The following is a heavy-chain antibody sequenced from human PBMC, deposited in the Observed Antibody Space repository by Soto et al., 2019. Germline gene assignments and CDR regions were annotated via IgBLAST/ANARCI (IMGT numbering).Heavy chain of an antibody. J-gene: IGHJ5*02. D-gene: IGHD2-15*01. CDR2: IIPIFGTA. CDR1: GGTFSSYA. V-gene: IGHV1-69*13. CDR3: ARGLTGYCSGGSCPRWFDP. Sequence: SVKVSCKASGGTFSSYAISWVRQAPGQGLEWMGGIIPIFGTANYAQKFQGRVTITADESTSTAYMELSSLRSEDTAVYYCARGLTGYCSGGSCPRWFDPWGQGTLVTVSS.